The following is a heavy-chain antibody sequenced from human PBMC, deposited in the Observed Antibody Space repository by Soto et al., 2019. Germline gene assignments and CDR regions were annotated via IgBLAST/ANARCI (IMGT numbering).Heavy chain of an antibody. J-gene: IGHJ4*02. V-gene: IGHV3-7*05. D-gene: IGHD2-21*01. CDR3: AGGWRWPLRGYFDY. CDR2: IKQDGSEK. CDR1: GFTFSSYW. Sequence: GGSLRLSCAASGFTFSSYWMSWVRQAPGKGLEWVANIKQDGSEKYYVDSVKGRFTISRDNAKNSLYLQMNSLRAEDTAVYYCAGGWRWPLRGYFDYWGQGTLVTVSS.